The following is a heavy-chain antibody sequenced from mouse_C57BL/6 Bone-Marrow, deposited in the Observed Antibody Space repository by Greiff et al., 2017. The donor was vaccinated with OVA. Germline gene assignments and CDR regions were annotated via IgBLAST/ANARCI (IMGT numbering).Heavy chain of an antibody. Sequence: EVNVVESGGGLVKPGGSLKLSCAASGFTFSSYAMSWVRQTPEKRLEWVATISDGGSYTYYPDNVKGRFTISRDNAKNNLYLQMSHLKSEDTAMYYCARDAYYYGSHYFDYWGQGTTLTVSS. V-gene: IGHV5-4*01. CDR1: GFTFSSYA. CDR2: ISDGGSYT. J-gene: IGHJ2*01. D-gene: IGHD1-1*01. CDR3: ARDAYYYGSHYFDY.